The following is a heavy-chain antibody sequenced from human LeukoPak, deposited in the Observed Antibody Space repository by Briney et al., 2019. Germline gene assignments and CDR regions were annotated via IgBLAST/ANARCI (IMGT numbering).Heavy chain of an antibody. J-gene: IGHJ4*02. CDR3: ARAVQEWWELTGEYYFDY. CDR2: IYTSGST. V-gene: IGHV4-61*02. CDR1: GGSISSGSYY. Sequence: PSETLSLTCTVSGGSISSGSYYWSWIRQPAGKGLEWIGRIYTSGSTNYNPSLKSRVTISVDTSKNQFSLKLSSVTAADTAVYYCARAVQEWWELTGEYYFDYWGQGTLVTVSS. D-gene: IGHD7-27*01.